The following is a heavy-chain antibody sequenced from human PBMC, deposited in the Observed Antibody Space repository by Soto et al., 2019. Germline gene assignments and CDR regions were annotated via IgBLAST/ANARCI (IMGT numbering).Heavy chain of an antibody. J-gene: IGHJ3*02. D-gene: IGHD3-9*01. Sequence: QVQLVESGGGLVKPGGSLRLSCAVSGFTLSDYYMSWIRQAPGKGLEWVSYISSSRSYTNYADSVKGRFTISRDNAKNSLYLQMNRLRVEDTAVYYCARDADILTGSDAFDIWGQRTMVTVSS. CDR1: GFTLSDYY. V-gene: IGHV3-11*05. CDR3: ARDADILTGSDAFDI. CDR2: ISSSRSYT.